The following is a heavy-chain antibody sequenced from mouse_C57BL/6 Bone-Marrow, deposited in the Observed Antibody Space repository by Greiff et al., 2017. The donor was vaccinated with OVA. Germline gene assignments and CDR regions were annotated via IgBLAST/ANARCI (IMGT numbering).Heavy chain of an antibody. D-gene: IGHD1-1*01. V-gene: IGHV5-15*01. CDR1: GFTFSDYG. CDR3: ARRDYYGSSYTWFAY. CDR2: ISNLAYSI. J-gene: IGHJ3*01. Sequence: EVQLVESGGGLVQPGGSLKLSCAASGFTFSDYGMAWVRQAPRKGPEWVAFISNLAYSIYYADTVTGRFTISRENAKNTLYLEMSSLRSEDTAMYYCARRDYYGSSYTWFAYWGQGTLVTVSA.